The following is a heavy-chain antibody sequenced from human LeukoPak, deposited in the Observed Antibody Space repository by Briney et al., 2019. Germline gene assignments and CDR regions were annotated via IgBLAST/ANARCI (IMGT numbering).Heavy chain of an antibody. J-gene: IGHJ5*02. CDR1: GGSISSSSYQ. D-gene: IGHD2-15*01. V-gene: IGHV4-39*01. CDR2: IYYSGST. Sequence: SETLSLTCTVSGGSISSSSYQWGWIRQPPGKGLEWIGSIYYSGSTYYNPSLKRRVTISVDTSKNQFSLKLSPVTAAETAVYYCARLWAGDIEANWFDPWGQGTLVTVSS. CDR3: ARLWAGDIEANWFDP.